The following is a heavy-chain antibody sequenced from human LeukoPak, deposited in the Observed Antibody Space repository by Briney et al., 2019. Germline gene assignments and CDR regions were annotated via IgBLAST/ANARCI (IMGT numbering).Heavy chain of an antibody. D-gene: IGHD6-19*01. CDR3: ARDSSGWYHWFDP. CDR2: INQDGSEK. J-gene: IGHJ5*02. V-gene: IGHV3-7*01. Sequence: GGSLRLSCAVSGFPFSTFWMSWVRQAPGKGLEWVANINQDGSEKYYVDSVRGRFAISRDNAKNSLYLQMNSLRAEDTAVYYCARDSSGWYHWFDPWGQGTLVTVSS. CDR1: GFPFSTFW.